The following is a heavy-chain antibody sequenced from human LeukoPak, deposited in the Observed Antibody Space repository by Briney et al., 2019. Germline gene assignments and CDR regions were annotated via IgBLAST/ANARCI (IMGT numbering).Heavy chain of an antibody. V-gene: IGHV3-74*01. CDR3: ARDKAIVPAAPPDY. CDR2: INSDGSIP. Sequence: PGGSLRLSCAASGFNFSNYWMHWVRQPPGKGLVWVSRINSDGSIPDYADSVKGRFTISRDNAKDTLYLQMNSLRADDTAVYYCARDKAIVPAAPPDYWGQGTLVTVSS. CDR1: GFNFSNYW. D-gene: IGHD2-2*01. J-gene: IGHJ4*02.